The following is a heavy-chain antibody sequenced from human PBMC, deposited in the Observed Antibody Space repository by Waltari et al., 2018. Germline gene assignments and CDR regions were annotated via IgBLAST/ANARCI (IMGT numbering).Heavy chain of an antibody. D-gene: IGHD6-13*01. CDR3: ARDHSGIAFDV. Sequence: QVQLVESGGGVVQSGRSLRLSCAASGFTFTNSVMNWVRQAPGKGLEWVAGISNNESNKYYTDSVKGRFTISRDNSKNTLFLQMNSLRPDDTAVYYCARDHSGIAFDVWGQGTMVTVSS. V-gene: IGHV3-30-3*01. CDR2: ISNNESNK. CDR1: GFTFTNSV. J-gene: IGHJ3*01.